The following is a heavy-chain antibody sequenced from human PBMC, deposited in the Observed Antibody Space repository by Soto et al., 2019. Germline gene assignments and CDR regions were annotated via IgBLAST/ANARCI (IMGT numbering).Heavy chain of an antibody. D-gene: IGHD3-3*01. Sequence: GESLTSSCTSSGNNFSCYWIALVRQMPGKGLELMGIIYPSDSDTRYRPSFQGQVTISADKSISSAYLQWSSLRASDTAMYYCVRGGVSTRTFDYWGQATPVTVSS. CDR1: GNNFSCYW. J-gene: IGHJ4*02. CDR2: IYPSDSDT. CDR3: VRGGVSTRTFDY. V-gene: IGHV5-51*01.